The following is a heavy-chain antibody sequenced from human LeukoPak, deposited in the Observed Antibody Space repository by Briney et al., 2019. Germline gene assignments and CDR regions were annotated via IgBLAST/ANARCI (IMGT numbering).Heavy chain of an antibody. CDR2: IWYDGSNK. Sequence: GRSLRLSYAASGFTFSSYGMHWVRQAPGKGLEWVAVIWYDGSNKYYADSVKGRFTISRDNSKNTLYLQMNSLRAEDTAVYYCAREDRAAAADNYYYYYGMDVWGQGTTVTVSS. CDR3: AREDRAAAADNYYYYYGMDV. J-gene: IGHJ6*02. V-gene: IGHV3-33*01. CDR1: GFTFSSYG. D-gene: IGHD6-13*01.